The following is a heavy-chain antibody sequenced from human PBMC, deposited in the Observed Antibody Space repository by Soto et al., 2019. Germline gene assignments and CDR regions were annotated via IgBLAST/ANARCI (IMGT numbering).Heavy chain of an antibody. J-gene: IGHJ4*02. CDR3: AADWYYYDSSVMTPPLPDY. Sequence: SVKVSCKASGFTFTSSAVQWVRQARGQRLEWIGWIVVGSGNTNYAQKFQERVTITRDMSTSTAYMELSSLRSEDTAVYYCAADWYYYDSSVMTPPLPDYWGQGTLVTVS. CDR1: GFTFTSSA. D-gene: IGHD3-22*01. V-gene: IGHV1-58*01. CDR2: IVVGSGNT.